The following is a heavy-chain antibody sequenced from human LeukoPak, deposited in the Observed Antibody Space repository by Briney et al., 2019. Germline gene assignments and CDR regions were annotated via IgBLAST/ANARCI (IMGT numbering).Heavy chain of an antibody. CDR3: ARDSPYYYGTGSYFDY. V-gene: IGHV3-53*01. J-gene: IGHJ4*02. D-gene: IGHD1-1*01. Sequence: SGGSLRLSCAASGFTVSSNYMSWVRQAPGKGLEWVSVIYSGGSTYYADSVKGRFTISRDNSKNTLYLQMNSLRAEDTAVYYCARDSPYYYGTGSYFDYWGQGTLVTVSS. CDR2: IYSGGST. CDR1: GFTVSSNY.